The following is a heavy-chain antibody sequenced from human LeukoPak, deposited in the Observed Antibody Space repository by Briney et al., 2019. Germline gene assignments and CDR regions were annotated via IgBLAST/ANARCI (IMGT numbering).Heavy chain of an antibody. Sequence: ASVKVSCKASGYTFTDYYMHWVRQAPGQGLEWMGWINPNSGGTNYAQKFQGRVTITRDTSISTAYMELSRLKSDDTAVYYCARTLGWEMPHFDYWGQGTLVAVSS. V-gene: IGHV1-2*02. D-gene: IGHD1-26*01. CDR3: ARTLGWEMPHFDY. CDR1: GYTFTDYY. CDR2: INPNSGGT. J-gene: IGHJ4*02.